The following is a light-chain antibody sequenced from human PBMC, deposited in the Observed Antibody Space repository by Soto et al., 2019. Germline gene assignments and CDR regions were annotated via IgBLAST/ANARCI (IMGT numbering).Light chain of an antibody. J-gene: IGKJ2*02. CDR1: QGISNY. Sequence: DIQMTQSPSSLSASVGDRVTITCRASQGISNYLVWYQQKPGEVPKLLIYAASTLQSGVPSRFSGSGSGTEFTLTISSLQPEDVATYYCQEYNSAPGTFGQGTKLEIK. V-gene: IGKV1-27*01. CDR2: AAS. CDR3: QEYNSAPGT.